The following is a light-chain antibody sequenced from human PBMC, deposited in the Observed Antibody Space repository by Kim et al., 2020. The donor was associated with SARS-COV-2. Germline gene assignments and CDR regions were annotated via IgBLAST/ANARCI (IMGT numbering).Light chain of an antibody. CDR1: QSVRNN. CDR3: QQYNNSPRT. V-gene: IGKV3-15*01. J-gene: IGKJ1*01. CDR2: GAS. Sequence: VPPGERAPLSCTDSQSVRNNLAWYQQKPGQAPRLLIYGASTRATGIPARFSGSGSGTEFTLTISSLQSEDFAVYYCQQYNNSPRTFGQGTKVDIK.